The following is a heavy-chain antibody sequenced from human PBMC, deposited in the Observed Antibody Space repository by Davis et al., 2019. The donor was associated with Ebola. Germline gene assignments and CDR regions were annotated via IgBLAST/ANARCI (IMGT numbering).Heavy chain of an antibody. V-gene: IGHV3-49*03. CDR3: ARAYSGYGSNRLDY. D-gene: IGHD5-12*01. J-gene: IGHJ4*02. CDR2: IRSKAFGGTT. Sequence: GGSLRLSCTASGFTFGAYAMSWFRQAPGKGLEWLGFIRSKAFGGTTEYAASVKGRFTISRDDSKSIAYLQMNSLRAEDTAVYYCARAYSGYGSNRLDYWGQGTLVTVSS. CDR1: GFTFGAYA.